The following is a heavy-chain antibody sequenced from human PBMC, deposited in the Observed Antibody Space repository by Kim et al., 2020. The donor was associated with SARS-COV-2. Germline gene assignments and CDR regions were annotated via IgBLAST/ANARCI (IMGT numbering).Heavy chain of an antibody. D-gene: IGHD6-13*01. Sequence: SYAQKFQGRVTMTRDTSTSTVYMELSSLRSEDTAVYYCARHLGYGRPYDYWGQGTLVTVSS. CDR3: ARHLGYGRPYDY. J-gene: IGHJ4*02. V-gene: IGHV1-46*01.